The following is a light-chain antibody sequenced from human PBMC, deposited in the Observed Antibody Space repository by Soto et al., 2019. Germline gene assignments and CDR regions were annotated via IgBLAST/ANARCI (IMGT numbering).Light chain of an antibody. J-gene: IGKJ2*01. CDR3: QKYHAN. CDR2: DGC. CDR1: QSISTW. V-gene: IGKV1-5*01. Sequence: DIQMTQSPSTLSASVGDRVTITCRASQSISTWLAWYQEKPGKAPKLLIYDGCSLGSGVPSRFSGSGSGTDFTLTISSLQPEDFATYYCQKYHANFGQRTRLEIK.